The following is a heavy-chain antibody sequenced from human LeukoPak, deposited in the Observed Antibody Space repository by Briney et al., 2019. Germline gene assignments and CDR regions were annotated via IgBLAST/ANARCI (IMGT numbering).Heavy chain of an antibody. CDR3: ARRVGRSFGERAYYYNYMDV. J-gene: IGHJ6*03. Sequence: SETLSLTCTVSGGSISSSSYYWGWIRQPPGRGLEWIGNIFYSGSTYYNPSLKSRLTISVATSKDQISLKLSSVTAAATAVYYCARRVGRSFGERAYYYNYMDVWAKGTTVTISS. V-gene: IGHV4-39*07. CDR2: IFYSGST. D-gene: IGHD3-10*01. CDR1: GGSISSSSYY.